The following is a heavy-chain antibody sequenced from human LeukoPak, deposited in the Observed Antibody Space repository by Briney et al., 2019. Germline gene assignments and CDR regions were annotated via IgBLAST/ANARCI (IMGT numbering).Heavy chain of an antibody. CDR1: GGSMRSHY. CDR3: ARLINNDNSGDADTFDM. CDR2: IDYSGST. Sequence: PSETLSLTCTVSGGSMRSHYWSWIRQTPWKRLEWIGDIDYSGSTRYNPSLQGRVTISVDTSKNQFSLKLTSVTATDTAVYYCARLINNDNSGDADTFDMWGQGTVVTVFS. V-gene: IGHV4-59*11. J-gene: IGHJ3*02. D-gene: IGHD3-22*01.